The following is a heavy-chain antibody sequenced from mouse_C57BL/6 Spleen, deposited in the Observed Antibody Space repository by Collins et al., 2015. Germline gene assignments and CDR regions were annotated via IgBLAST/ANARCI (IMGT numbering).Heavy chain of an antibody. V-gene: IGHV1-26*01. Sequence: EVQLQQSGPELVKPGASVKISCKASGYTFTDYYMNWVKQSHGKSLEWIGDINPNNGGTSYNQKFKGKATLTVDKSSSTAYMELRSLTSEDSAVYYCARVGGYWYFDVWGTGTTVTVSS. J-gene: IGHJ1*03. CDR2: INPNNGGT. CDR1: GYTFTDYY. CDR3: ARVGGYWYFDV. D-gene: IGHD4-1*01.